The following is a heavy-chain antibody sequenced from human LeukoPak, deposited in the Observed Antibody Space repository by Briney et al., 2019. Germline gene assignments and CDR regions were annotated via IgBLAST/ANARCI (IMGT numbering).Heavy chain of an antibody. J-gene: IGHJ6*03. Sequence: RASVKVSCKASGYTFTGYYMHWVRQAPGQGLEWMGGIIPIFGTANYAQKFQGRVTITTDESTSTAYMELSSLRSEDTAVYYCARDRSRYYYYYMDVWGKGTTVTVSS. D-gene: IGHD1-26*01. CDR2: IIPIFGTA. V-gene: IGHV1-69*05. CDR1: GYTFTGYY. CDR3: ARDRSRYYYYYMDV.